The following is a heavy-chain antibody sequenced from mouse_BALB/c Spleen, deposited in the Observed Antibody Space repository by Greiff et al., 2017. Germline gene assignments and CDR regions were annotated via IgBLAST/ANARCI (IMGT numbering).Heavy chain of an antibody. CDR3: VRRDYGSRNWYFDV. CDR1: GFTFNTYA. Sequence: EVKVVESGGGLVQPKGSLKLSCAASGFTFNTYAMNWVRQAPGKGLEWVARIRSKSNNYATYYADSVKDRFTISRDDSQSMLYLQMNNLKTEDTAMYYCVRRDYGSRNWYFDVWGAGTTVTVSS. J-gene: IGHJ1*01. D-gene: IGHD1-1*01. CDR2: IRSKSNNYAT. V-gene: IGHV10-1*02.